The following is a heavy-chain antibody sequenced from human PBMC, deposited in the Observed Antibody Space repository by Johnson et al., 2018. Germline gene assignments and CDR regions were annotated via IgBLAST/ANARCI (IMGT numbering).Heavy chain of an antibody. D-gene: IGHD6-13*01. CDR1: GFTFSSYG. CDR3: ARDYWYGFDL. V-gene: IGHV3-21*01. J-gene: IGHJ3*01. Sequence: EVQLLESGGGLVKPGGSLRLSCAASGFTFSSYGMKWVRQAAVKGLEWVSSISSSSSYIYYEASVKGRFIISRDNAQNSLYLHMNSLRADDTAVYFGARDYWYGFDLWGQGTMVSVSS. CDR2: ISSSSSYI.